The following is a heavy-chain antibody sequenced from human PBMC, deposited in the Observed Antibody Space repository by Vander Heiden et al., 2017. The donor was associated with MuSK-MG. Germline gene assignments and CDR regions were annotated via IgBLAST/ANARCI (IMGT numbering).Heavy chain of an antibody. CDR1: GGSISSGGYY. CDR2: IYYSGST. CDR3: ARDRAKSRITFGGVIDDDALDI. Sequence: QVQLQESGPGLVKPSQTLSLTCTVSGGSISSGGYYWSWIRPHPGKGLEWIGYIYYSGSTYYNPSLKSRVTISVDTSKNQFSLKLSSVTAADTAVYYCARDRAKSRITFGGVIDDDALDIWGQGTMVTVAS. D-gene: IGHD3-16*02. J-gene: IGHJ3*02. V-gene: IGHV4-31*03.